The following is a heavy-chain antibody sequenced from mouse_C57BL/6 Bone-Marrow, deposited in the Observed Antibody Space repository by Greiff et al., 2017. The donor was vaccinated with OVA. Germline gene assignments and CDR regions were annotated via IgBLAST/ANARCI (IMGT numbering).Heavy chain of an antibody. CDR3: ARRRYGSGYFDY. J-gene: IGHJ2*01. V-gene: IGHV2-2*01. Sequence: VMLVESGPGLVQPSQSLSITCTVSGFSLTSSGVHWVRQSPGKGLEWLGVIWSGGCTDYNAAFISRLSISKDNAKSQVFFKMSSLQADDTAIYYGARRRYGSGYFDYWGQGTTLTVSS. D-gene: IGHD2-10*02. CDR2: IWSGGCT. CDR1: GFSLTSSG.